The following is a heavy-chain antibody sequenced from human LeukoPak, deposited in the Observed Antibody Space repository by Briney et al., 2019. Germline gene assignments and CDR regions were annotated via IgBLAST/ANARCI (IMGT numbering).Heavy chain of an antibody. Sequence: GGSLRLSCAASGFTFSSYSMNWVRQAPGKGLEWVSSISSSSSYIYYADSVKGRFTISRDNAKNSLYLQMNSLRAEDTAVYHCASSATTVTTNWFDPWGQGTLVTVSS. D-gene: IGHD4-17*01. CDR2: ISSSSSYI. CDR1: GFTFSSYS. CDR3: ASSATTVTTNWFDP. J-gene: IGHJ5*02. V-gene: IGHV3-21*01.